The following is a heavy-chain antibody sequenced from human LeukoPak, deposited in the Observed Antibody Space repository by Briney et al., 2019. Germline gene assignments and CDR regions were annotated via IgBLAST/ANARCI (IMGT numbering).Heavy chain of an antibody. CDR2: IYSRGGT. D-gene: IGHD3-22*01. J-gene: IGHJ4*02. V-gene: IGHV3-53*01. Sequence: PGGSLRLSCAASGFTVSSNFMSWVRQAPGKGLECVSVIYSRGGTYYADSVQGRFTISRDNAKNSVYLQMNSLRAEDTAVYYCARPDSSGYYSFYFDYWGQGTLVTVSS. CDR1: GFTVSSNF. CDR3: ARPDSSGYYSFYFDY.